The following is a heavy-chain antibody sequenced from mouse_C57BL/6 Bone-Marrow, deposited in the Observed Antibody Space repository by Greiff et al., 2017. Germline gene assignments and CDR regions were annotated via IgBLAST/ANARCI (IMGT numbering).Heavy chain of an antibody. CDR3: AREGGSYAMDY. Sequence: VQLKQSGAELARPGASVKLSCKASGYTFTSYGISWVKQRPGQGLEWIGEIYPRSGNTYYNEKFKGKATLTADKSSSTAYMELRSLTSEDSAVYFCAREGGSYAMDYWGQGTSVTVSS. V-gene: IGHV1-81*01. J-gene: IGHJ4*01. D-gene: IGHD1-1*01. CDR2: IYPRSGNT. CDR1: GYTFTSYG.